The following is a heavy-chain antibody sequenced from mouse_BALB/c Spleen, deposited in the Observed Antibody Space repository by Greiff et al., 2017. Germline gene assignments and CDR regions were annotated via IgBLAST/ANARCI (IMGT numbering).Heavy chain of an antibody. Sequence: VQLQESGAELVRPGTSVKISCKASGYTFTNYWLGWVKQRPGHGLEWIGDIYPGGGYTNYNEKFKGKATLTADTSSSTAYMQLSSLTSEDSAVYFCARNYSPFAYWGQGTLVTVSA. J-gene: IGHJ3*01. V-gene: IGHV1-63*02. CDR2: IYPGGGYT. CDR3: ARNYSPFAY. D-gene: IGHD1-1*02. CDR1: GYTFTNYW.